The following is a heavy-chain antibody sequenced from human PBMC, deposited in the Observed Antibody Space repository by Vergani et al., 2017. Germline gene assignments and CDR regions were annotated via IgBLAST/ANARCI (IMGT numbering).Heavy chain of an antibody. CDR3: ARDECSSTSCYEYYFDY. Sequence: VQLVQSGAEVKKPGSSVKVSCKASGGTFSSYAISWVRQAPGQGLEWMGLVDPEDGETIYAEKFQGRVTITADTSTDTAYMELSSLRSEDTAVYYCARDECSSTSCYEYYFDYWGQGTLVTVSS. J-gene: IGHJ4*02. CDR2: VDPEDGET. V-gene: IGHV1-69-2*01. D-gene: IGHD2-2*01. CDR1: GGTFSSYA.